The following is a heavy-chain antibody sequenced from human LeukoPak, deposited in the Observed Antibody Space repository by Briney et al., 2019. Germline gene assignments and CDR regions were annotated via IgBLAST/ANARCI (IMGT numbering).Heavy chain of an antibody. D-gene: IGHD3-22*01. CDR3: ARGRRYYYDSSGYLTLFDY. CDR1: GYTFTSYG. V-gene: IGHV1-8*02. CDR2: MNPNSGNT. Sequence: ASVKVSCKASGYTFTSYGISWVRQATGQGLEWMGWMNPNSGNTGYAQKFQGRVTMTRNTSISTAYMELSSLRSEDTAVYYCARGRRYYYDSSGYLTLFDYWGQGTLVTVSS. J-gene: IGHJ4*02.